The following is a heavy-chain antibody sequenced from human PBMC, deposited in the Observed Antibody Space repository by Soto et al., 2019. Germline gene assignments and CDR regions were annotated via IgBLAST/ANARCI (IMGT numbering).Heavy chain of an antibody. CDR2: ISGSGGST. V-gene: IGHV3-23*01. Sequence: GGSLRLSCAASGFTFSSYAMSWVRQAPGKGLEWVSAISGSGGSTYYADSVKGRFTISRDNSKNTLYLQMNSLRAEDTAVYYCAKSMVTIRQDYYYYYGMDVWGQGTTVTVSS. CDR3: AKSMVTIRQDYYYYYGMDV. CDR1: GFTFSSYA. J-gene: IGHJ6*02. D-gene: IGHD2-21*02.